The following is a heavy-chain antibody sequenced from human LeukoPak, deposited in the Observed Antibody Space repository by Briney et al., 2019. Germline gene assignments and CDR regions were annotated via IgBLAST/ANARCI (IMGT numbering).Heavy chain of an antibody. J-gene: IGHJ5*02. CDR2: IIPVFGTA. D-gene: IGHD2-15*01. CDR1: GGTFNSYA. V-gene: IGHV1-69*13. CDR3: ARDQGYCSGGSCYSGNWFDP. Sequence: SVKVSCKASGGTFNSYAISWVRQAPGQGLEWMGGIIPVFGTAIYAQKFQGRVTITADESTSTAYMELSTLRSEDTAVYYCARDQGYCSGGSCYSGNWFDPWGQGTLVTVSS.